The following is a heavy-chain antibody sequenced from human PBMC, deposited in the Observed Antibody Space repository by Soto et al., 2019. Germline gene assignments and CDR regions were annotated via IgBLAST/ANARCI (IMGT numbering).Heavy chain of an antibody. D-gene: IGHD1-26*01. J-gene: IGHJ4*02. Sequence: QVQLVQSGAEVKKPGSSVKVSCKASGGTFSSYTISWVRQAPGQGLEWMGRIIPILGIANYAQKFQGRVTITADKSTSTAYMELSSLRSEDTAVYYCASTFAQDRSYGYWGQGTLVTVSS. CDR2: IIPILGIA. CDR3: ASTFAQDRSYGY. V-gene: IGHV1-69*02. CDR1: GGTFSSYT.